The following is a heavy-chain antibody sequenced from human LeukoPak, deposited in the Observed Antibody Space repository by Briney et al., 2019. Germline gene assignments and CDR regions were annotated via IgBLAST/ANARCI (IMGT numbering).Heavy chain of an antibody. J-gene: IGHJ5*02. D-gene: IGHD6-13*01. CDR1: EFSLSTSGVG. Sequence: SGPTLVKPTQTLTLTCTFSEFSLSTSGVGVGWIRQPPGKALEWLALIYWNDDKRYSPSLKSRLTITKDTSKNQVVLTMTNMDPVDTATYYCAHSYSAADTNWFDPWGQGTLVTVSS. CDR3: AHSYSAADTNWFDP. V-gene: IGHV2-5*01. CDR2: IYWNDDK.